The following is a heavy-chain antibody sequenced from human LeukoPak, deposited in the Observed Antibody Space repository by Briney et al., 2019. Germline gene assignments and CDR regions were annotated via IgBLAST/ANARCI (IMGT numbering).Heavy chain of an antibody. Sequence: ASVKVSCKASGYTFTSYYMHWVRQAPGQGLEWMGWINPNSGGTNYAQKFQGRVTMTRDTSISTAYMELSRLRSDDTAVYYCARVRQLVPYLPDFDYWGQGTLVTVSS. V-gene: IGHV1-2*02. J-gene: IGHJ4*02. CDR2: INPNSGGT. D-gene: IGHD6-13*01. CDR3: ARVRQLVPYLPDFDY. CDR1: GYTFTSYY.